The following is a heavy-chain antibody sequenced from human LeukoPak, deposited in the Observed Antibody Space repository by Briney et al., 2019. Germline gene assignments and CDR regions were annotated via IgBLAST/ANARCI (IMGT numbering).Heavy chain of an antibody. J-gene: IGHJ3*02. CDR1: GFTFTTYA. V-gene: IGHV3-30*04. CDR2: ISYDGSNM. Sequence: GGSLRLSCEASGFTFTTYAMQWVRQAPGKGLEWVAVISYDGSNMYYADSVKGRFTISRDNAKNSLYLQMNSLRAEDTAVYYCARTFDWELTDAFDIWGQGTMVTVSS. CDR3: ARTFDWELTDAFDI. D-gene: IGHD3-9*01.